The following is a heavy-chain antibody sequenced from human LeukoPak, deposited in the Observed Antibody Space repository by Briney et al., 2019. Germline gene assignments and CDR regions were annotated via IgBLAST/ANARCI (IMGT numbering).Heavy chain of an antibody. J-gene: IGHJ4*02. V-gene: IGHV1-46*01. CDR3: ARALSYYYDSSGYGY. D-gene: IGHD3-22*01. CDR1: GYTFTSYY. Sequence: ASVKVSCKASGYTFTSYYMHWVRQAPGQGLEWMGIINPSGGSTSYAQKFQGRVTMTRDMSMSTVYMELSSLRSEDTAVYYCARALSYYYDSSGYGYWGQGTLVTVSS. CDR2: INPSGGST.